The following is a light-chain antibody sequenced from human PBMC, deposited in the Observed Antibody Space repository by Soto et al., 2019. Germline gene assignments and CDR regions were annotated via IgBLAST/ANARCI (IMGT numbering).Light chain of an antibody. V-gene: IGLV2-14*01. CDR1: SSDVGGYNY. Sequence: QSALTQPASVSGSPGQSITISCTGTSSDVGGYNYVSWYQQHPGKAPKLMIYDGSNRPSGVSNRFSGSKSGNTASLTISGLQAEDEADYYCSSYTSSSTQVFGPGTKLTVL. CDR2: DGS. J-gene: IGLJ1*01. CDR3: SSYTSSSTQV.